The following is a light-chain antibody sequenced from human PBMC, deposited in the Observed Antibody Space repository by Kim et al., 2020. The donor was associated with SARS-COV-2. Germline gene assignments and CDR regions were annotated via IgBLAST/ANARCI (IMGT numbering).Light chain of an antibody. CDR2: QDT. CDR1: NLGNKY. V-gene: IGLV3-1*01. CDR3: QAWDSTIYWV. J-gene: IGLJ3*02. Sequence: SYELTQPPSVSVSPGQTANITCSGDNLGNKYVSWYQQKPGQSPVLVIYQDTKRPSGIPERFSGSNSGSTATLTISGTQAMDEAAYYCQAWDSTIYWVFGGGTQLTVL.